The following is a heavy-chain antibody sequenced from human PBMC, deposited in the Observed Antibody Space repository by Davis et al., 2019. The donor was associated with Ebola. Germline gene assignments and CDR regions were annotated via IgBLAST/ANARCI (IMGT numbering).Heavy chain of an antibody. J-gene: IGHJ3*02. CDR1: GFTFSSYT. Sequence: PGGSLRLSCAASGFTFSSYTMNWVRQAPGKGLEWVSYIGTRGDPTVYADSVKGRFTVSRDDANNSLPLLMSSLRDEDTAVYYCVRDYLFALDIWGQGTMVTVSS. CDR3: VRDYLFALDI. V-gene: IGHV3-48*02. CDR2: IGTRGDPT.